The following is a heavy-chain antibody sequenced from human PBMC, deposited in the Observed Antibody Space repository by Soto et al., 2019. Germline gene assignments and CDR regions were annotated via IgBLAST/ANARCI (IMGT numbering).Heavy chain of an antibody. D-gene: IGHD6-13*01. V-gene: IGHV3-23*01. J-gene: IGHJ4*02. CDR3: ANGLINGRWYAED. Sequence: EVHLLESGGGLVHPGESLRLSCGASGFTFSNCVMTWVRQAPGKGLEWVSCITDSGTRTYYADSVKGRFTISRDNSKNTMYLQMNNLRAEDTGVYYCANGLINGRWYAEDWGQGTLVTVSS. CDR2: ITDSGTRT. CDR1: GFTFSNCV.